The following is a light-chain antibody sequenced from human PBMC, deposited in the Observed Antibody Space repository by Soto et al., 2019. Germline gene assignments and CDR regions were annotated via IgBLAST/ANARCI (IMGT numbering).Light chain of an antibody. CDR2: KAS. V-gene: IGKV1-5*03. J-gene: IGKJ1*01. Sequence: DIRMTQSPSTLSASVGDRVTITCRASQSISVYLAWYQQKPGKAPKLLIYKASNLETGAPSRFSGSGSGTEFTLTISSLQPDDFATYYCQQYNSYRTFGQGTKVEIK. CDR3: QQYNSYRT. CDR1: QSISVY.